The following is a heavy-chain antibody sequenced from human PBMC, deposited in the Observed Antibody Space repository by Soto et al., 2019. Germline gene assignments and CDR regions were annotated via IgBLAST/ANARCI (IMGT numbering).Heavy chain of an antibody. CDR3: ARRYGASFDY. J-gene: IGHJ4*02. D-gene: IGHD4-17*01. CDR1: GGSISSYY. V-gene: IGHV4-59*01. CDR2: IYYSGST. Sequence: PSETLSLTCTVSGGSISSYYWSWIRQPPGKGLEWIGYIYYSGSTNYNPSLKSRVTISVDMSKNQFSLKLSSVTAADTAVYYCARRYGASFDYWGQGTLVTVSS.